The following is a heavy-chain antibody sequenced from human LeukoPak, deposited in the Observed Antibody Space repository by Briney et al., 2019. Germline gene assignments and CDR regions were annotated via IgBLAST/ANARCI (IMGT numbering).Heavy chain of an antibody. D-gene: IGHD2-15*01. CDR3: AREEDCSGGICYLGNAFDF. J-gene: IGHJ3*01. CDR2: IYYSGST. CDR1: GGSISGGGYY. V-gene: IGHV4-31*03. Sequence: TPETLSLTCTVSGGSISGGGYYWSWIRQHPRKGLEWIGYIYYSGSTYYNPSLKSRVTISVDTSKNQFSLKLSSVTAADTAVYYCAREEDCSGGICYLGNAFDFWGQGTMVTVSS.